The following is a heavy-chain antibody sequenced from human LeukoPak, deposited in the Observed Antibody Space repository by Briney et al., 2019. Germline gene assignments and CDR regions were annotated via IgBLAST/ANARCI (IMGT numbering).Heavy chain of an antibody. CDR2: IRYDGSNK. CDR1: GFTFSSYG. D-gene: IGHD3-10*01. J-gene: IGHJ4*02. V-gene: IGHV3-30*02. CDR3: AKDRLLWFGELLPPYYFDY. Sequence: PGGSLRLSCAASGFTFSSYGMHWLRQAPGKGLEWVAFIRYDGSNKYYADSVKGRFTISRDNSKNTLYLQMNSLRAGDTAVYYCAKDRLLWFGELLPPYYFDYWGQGTLVTVSS.